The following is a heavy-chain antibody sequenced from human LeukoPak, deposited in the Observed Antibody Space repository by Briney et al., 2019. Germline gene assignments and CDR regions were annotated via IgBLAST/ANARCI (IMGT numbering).Heavy chain of an antibody. CDR3: ARVGEDYADFPWEY. D-gene: IGHD4-17*01. J-gene: IGHJ1*01. CDR2: IRYDGSNK. V-gene: IGHV3-30*02. CDR1: GFTFSSYG. Sequence: GGSLRLSCAASGFTFSSYGMHWVRQAPGKGLEWVAFIRYDGSNKYYADSVKGRFTISRDNSKNTLYLQMNSLRAEDTAVYYCARVGEDYADFPWEYWGQGTLVTVSS.